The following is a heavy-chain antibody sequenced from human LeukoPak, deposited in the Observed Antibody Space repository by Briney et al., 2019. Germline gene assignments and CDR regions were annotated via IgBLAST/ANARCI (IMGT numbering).Heavy chain of an antibody. CDR1: GGSLSSSSYY. D-gene: IGHD1-26*01. J-gene: IGHJ4*02. Sequence: SETLSLTCTVSGGSLSSSSYYWGWIRQPPGKGLEWIGSIYYSGSTYYNPSLKSRVTISVDTSKNQFSLKLSSVTAADTAVYYCARDHTVGATIGYWGQGTLVTVSS. CDR3: ARDHTVGATIGY. CDR2: IYYSGST. V-gene: IGHV4-39*07.